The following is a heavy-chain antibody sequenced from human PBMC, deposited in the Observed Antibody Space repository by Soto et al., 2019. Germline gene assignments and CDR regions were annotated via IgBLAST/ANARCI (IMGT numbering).Heavy chain of an antibody. CDR1: GFTFSSYA. Sequence: PGGSLRLSCAASGFTFSSYAMSWVRQAPGKGLEWVSAISGSGGSTYYADSVKGRFTISRDNSKNTLYLQMNSLRAEDTAVYYCAKDPRFSWGALHYFDYWGQGTLVTVSS. CDR3: AKDPRFSWGALHYFDY. CDR2: ISGSGGST. D-gene: IGHD3-16*01. J-gene: IGHJ4*02. V-gene: IGHV3-23*01.